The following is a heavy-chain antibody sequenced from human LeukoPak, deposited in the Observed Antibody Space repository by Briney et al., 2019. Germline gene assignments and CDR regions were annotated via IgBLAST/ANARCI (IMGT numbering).Heavy chain of an antibody. Sequence: GGSLRLSCAASGFTVSSNYMSWVRQAPGKGLEWVSVIYSGGSTYYADSVKGRFTISRDNSKNTLYLQMNSLRAEDTAVYYCARGKTYYYDSSGSGGDYYGMDVWGQRTTVTVSS. CDR1: GFTVSSNY. J-gene: IGHJ6*02. CDR3: ARGKTYYYDSSGSGGDYYGMDV. V-gene: IGHV3-53*01. CDR2: IYSGGST. D-gene: IGHD3-22*01.